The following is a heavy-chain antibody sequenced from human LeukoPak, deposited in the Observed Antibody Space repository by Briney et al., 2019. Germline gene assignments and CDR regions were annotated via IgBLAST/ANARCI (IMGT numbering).Heavy chain of an antibody. D-gene: IGHD2-2*01. Sequence: GGSLRLSCAASGFTFSSYAMHWVRQAPGKGLEWFAVISSDGSLEYYADSVKGRFTISRDNSKYTLYLQMNSLRPEDTAVYYCARDPVPAAARHFDYWGQGTLVTVSS. CDR1: GFTFSSYA. J-gene: IGHJ4*02. CDR2: ISSDGSLE. V-gene: IGHV3-30-3*01. CDR3: ARDPVPAAARHFDY.